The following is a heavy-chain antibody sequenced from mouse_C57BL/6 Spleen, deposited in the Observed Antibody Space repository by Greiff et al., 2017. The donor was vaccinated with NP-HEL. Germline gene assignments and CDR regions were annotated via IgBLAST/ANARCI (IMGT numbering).Heavy chain of an antibody. J-gene: IGHJ2*01. CDR3: TTYYYGSPLYFDY. CDR2: IYPGNSDT. Sequence: VQLQQSGTVLARPGASVKMSCKTSGYTFTSYWMHWVKQRPGQGLEWIGAIYPGNSDTSYNQKFKGKAKLTAVTSASTAYMELSSLTNEDSAVYYCTTYYYGSPLYFDYWGQGTTLTVSS. D-gene: IGHD1-1*01. CDR1: GYTFTSYW. V-gene: IGHV1-5*01.